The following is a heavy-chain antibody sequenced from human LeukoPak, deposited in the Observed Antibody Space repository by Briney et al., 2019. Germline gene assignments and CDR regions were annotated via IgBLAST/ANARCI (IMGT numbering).Heavy chain of an antibody. D-gene: IGHD3-10*01. V-gene: IGHV4-4*07. CDR1: GGSISSYY. J-gene: IGHJ6*03. Sequence: SETLSLTCTVSGGSISSYYWSWIRQPAGKGLEWIGRIYTSGSTNYNPSLKSRVTRSVDTAKNQFSLKLSSVTAADTAVYYCVRGVRGPYYYYMDVWGKGTTVTVSS. CDR3: VRGVRGPYYYYMDV. CDR2: IYTSGST.